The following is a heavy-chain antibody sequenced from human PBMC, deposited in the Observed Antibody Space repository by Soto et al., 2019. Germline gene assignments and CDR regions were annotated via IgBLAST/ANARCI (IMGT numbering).Heavy chain of an antibody. Sequence: SETLSLTCTVSGGSISSYYWSWIRQPPGKGLEWIGYIYYSGSTNYNPSLKSRVTISVDTSKNQFSLKLSSVTAADTAVYYCARFYCSSTSCYFANWFDPWGQGTLVTVSS. CDR2: IYYSGST. CDR1: GGSISSYY. D-gene: IGHD2-2*01. J-gene: IGHJ5*02. CDR3: ARFYCSSTSCYFANWFDP. V-gene: IGHV4-59*08.